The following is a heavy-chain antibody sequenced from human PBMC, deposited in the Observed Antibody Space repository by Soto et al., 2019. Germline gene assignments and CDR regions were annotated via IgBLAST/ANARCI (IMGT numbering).Heavy chain of an antibody. CDR2: ISGSGVST. D-gene: IGHD2-15*01. Sequence: EVQLLESGGGLVQPGGSLRLSCAASGFTFSNYAMSWVRQAPGKGLEWVSAISGSGVSTDYADSVKGRFIISRDNSKNTLYLQMNSLRAEDTAVYYCANAGPSLMVVASTLSWGQGTLVTVSS. CDR1: GFTFSNYA. CDR3: ANAGPSLMVVASTLS. J-gene: IGHJ4*02. V-gene: IGHV3-23*01.